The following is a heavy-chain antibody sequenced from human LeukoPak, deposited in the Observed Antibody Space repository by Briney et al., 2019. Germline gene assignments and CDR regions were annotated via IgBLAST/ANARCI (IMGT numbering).Heavy chain of an antibody. J-gene: IGHJ4*02. CDR3: ARAKPKNMVRGLIMRRESRYYFDY. Sequence: GGSLRLSCAASGFTFSSYAMHWVRQAPGKGLEWVAVISYDGSNKFYADSVKGRFTFSRDNSKNTLYLQMDSLRAEETAVYYCARAKPKNMVRGLIMRRESRYYFDYWGQGTLVTVSS. CDR2: ISYDGSNK. D-gene: IGHD3-10*01. V-gene: IGHV3-30*04. CDR1: GFTFSSYA.